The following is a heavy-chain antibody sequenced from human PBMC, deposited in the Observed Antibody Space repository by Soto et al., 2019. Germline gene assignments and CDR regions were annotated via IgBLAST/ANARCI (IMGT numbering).Heavy chain of an antibody. V-gene: IGHV1-2*02. CDR3: AGGLPSTANPYHYDSSGYESFDY. Sequence: ASVKVSCKASGYTFTGYYMHWVRQAPGQGLEWMGWINPNSGGTNYAQKFQGRVTMTRETSISTAYMELSRLRSDDTAVYYCAGGLPSTANPYHYDSSGYESFDYWGQGTLVTVSS. CDR1: GYTFTGYY. D-gene: IGHD3-22*01. J-gene: IGHJ4*02. CDR2: INPNSGGT.